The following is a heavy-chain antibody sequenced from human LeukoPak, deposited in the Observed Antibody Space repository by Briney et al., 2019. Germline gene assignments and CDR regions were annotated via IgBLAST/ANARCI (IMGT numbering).Heavy chain of an antibody. Sequence: SETLSLTCTVSGGSISSYYWSWIRQPAGKGLEWIGRIYTSGSTNYNPSLKSRVTISVDKPKNQFSLKLSSVTAADTAVYYCARERSYDFWSGHEYRYNWFDPWGQGTLVTVSS. V-gene: IGHV4-4*07. D-gene: IGHD3-3*01. CDR1: GGSISSYY. J-gene: IGHJ5*02. CDR2: IYTSGST. CDR3: ARERSYDFWSGHEYRYNWFDP.